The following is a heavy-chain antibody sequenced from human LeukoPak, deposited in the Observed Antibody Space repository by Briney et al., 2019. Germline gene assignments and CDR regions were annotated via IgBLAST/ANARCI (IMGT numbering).Heavy chain of an antibody. J-gene: IGHJ4*02. CDR2: ISSSGSTI. V-gene: IGHV3-11*04. D-gene: IGHD3-3*01. Sequence: PGGSLRLSCAASGFTFSDYYMSWIRQAPGKGLEWVSYISSSGSTIYYADSVKGRFTISRDNAKNSLYLQMNSLRAEDTAVYHCARAQRDFWSGYYAFYFDYWGQGTLVTASA. CDR1: GFTFSDYY. CDR3: ARAQRDFWSGYYAFYFDY.